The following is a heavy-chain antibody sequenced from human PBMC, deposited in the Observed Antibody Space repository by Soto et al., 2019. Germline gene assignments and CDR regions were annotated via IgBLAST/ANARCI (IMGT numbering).Heavy chain of an antibody. CDR2: ISYSGVST. CDR3: ARTRGYSDY. CDR1: GSTFSSYA. J-gene: IGHJ4*02. V-gene: IGHV3-23*01. Sequence: PGGSLRLSCAASGSTFSSYAMTWVRQAPGKGLEWVSAISYSGVSTYYADSVKGRFTISRDSSENTLSLQMNSLRVDDTAVYYCARTRGYSDYWGQGLLVTVSS. D-gene: IGHD5-12*01.